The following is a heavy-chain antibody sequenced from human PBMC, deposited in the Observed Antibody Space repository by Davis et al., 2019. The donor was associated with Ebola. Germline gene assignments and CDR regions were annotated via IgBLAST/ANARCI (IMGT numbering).Heavy chain of an antibody. CDR3: AHSRPYYDFWSGYYRSYWYFDL. Sequence: SGPTLVKPTQTLTLTCTFSGFSLSTSGVGVGWIRQPPGKALEWLALIYWADDKRYSPSLKSRLTITKDTSKNQVVLTMTNMDPVDTATYYCAHSRPYYDFWSGYYRSYWYFDLWGRGTLVTVSS. J-gene: IGHJ2*01. CDR2: IYWADDK. D-gene: IGHD3-3*01. V-gene: IGHV2-5*02. CDR1: GFSLSTSGVG.